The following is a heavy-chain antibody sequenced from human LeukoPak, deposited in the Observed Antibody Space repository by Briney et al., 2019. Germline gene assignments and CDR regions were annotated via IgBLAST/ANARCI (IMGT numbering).Heavy chain of an antibody. V-gene: IGHV4-38-2*01. CDR2: IYHSGST. D-gene: IGHD1-26*01. Sequence: SETLSLTCAVSGYSISSGYYCGWIRQPPGKGLEWIGSIYHSGSTYYNPSLKSRVNISVDTSKNQFSLKLSSVTAADTAVYYCARHPSATVWFDPWGQGTLVTVSS. J-gene: IGHJ5*02. CDR1: GYSISSGYY. CDR3: ARHPSATVWFDP.